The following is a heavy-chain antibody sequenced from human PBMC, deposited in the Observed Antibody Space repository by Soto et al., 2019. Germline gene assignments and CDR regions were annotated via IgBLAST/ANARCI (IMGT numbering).Heavy chain of an antibody. J-gene: IGHJ4*02. CDR3: AKPRWELPRDSSAFDY. V-gene: IGHV3-23*01. Sequence: GGSLRLSCAASGFTFSSYAMSWVRQAPGKGLEWVSAISGSGGSTYYADSVKGRFTISRDNSKNTLYLQMNSLRAEDTAVYYCAKPRWELPRDSSAFDYWGQGTLVTVSS. CDR2: ISGSGGST. D-gene: IGHD1-26*01. CDR1: GFTFSSYA.